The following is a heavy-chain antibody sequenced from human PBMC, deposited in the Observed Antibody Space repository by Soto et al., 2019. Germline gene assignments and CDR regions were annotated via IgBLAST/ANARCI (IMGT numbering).Heavy chain of an antibody. D-gene: IGHD1-7*01. Sequence: PSETLSLTCSFSCGSIMDYFWTWIRQSPGRGLEWIGYISSSGTVKYNSSLKSRVTISLDRSRNQFSLKLSSVTAADTAVYFCARDRKLELPGNYYYYGMDVWGQGTTVTVSS. V-gene: IGHV4-59*01. J-gene: IGHJ6*02. CDR3: ARDRKLELPGNYYYYGMDV. CDR1: CGSIMDYF. CDR2: ISSSGTV.